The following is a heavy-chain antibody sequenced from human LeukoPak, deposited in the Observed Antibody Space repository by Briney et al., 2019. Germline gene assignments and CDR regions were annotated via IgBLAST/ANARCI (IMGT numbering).Heavy chain of an antibody. Sequence: GGSLRLSCTASGFSLSSYAMSWVRQAPGKGLEWVSTISGSGGTTYYADSVMGRFTISRDNSKNTLYLQMNSLRAEDTAVYYCAKDYLLQQLILEGWFDPWGQGTLVTVSS. CDR1: GFSLSSYA. J-gene: IGHJ5*02. V-gene: IGHV3-23*01. D-gene: IGHD6-13*01. CDR2: ISGSGGTT. CDR3: AKDYLLQQLILEGWFDP.